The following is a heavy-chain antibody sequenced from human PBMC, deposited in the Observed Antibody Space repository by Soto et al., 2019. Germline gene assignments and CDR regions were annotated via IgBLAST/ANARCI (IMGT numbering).Heavy chain of an antibody. CDR1: GFTVSSNY. Sequence: GGPLRLSCAASGFTVSSNYMSWVRQAPGKGLEWVSVIYSGGSTYYADSVKGRFTISRDNSKNTLYLQMNSLRAEDTAVYYCARGTVVPAGYYYYGMDVWGQGTTVTVSS. V-gene: IGHV3-53*01. CDR3: ARGTVVPAGYYYYGMDV. CDR2: IYSGGST. D-gene: IGHD2-2*01. J-gene: IGHJ6*02.